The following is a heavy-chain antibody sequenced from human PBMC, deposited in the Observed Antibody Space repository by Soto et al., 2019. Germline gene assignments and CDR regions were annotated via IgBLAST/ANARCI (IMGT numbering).Heavy chain of an antibody. V-gene: IGHV3-23*01. Sequence: GGSLRLSCAASGFTFSSYAMSWVRQAPGKGLEWVSAISGSVGSTYYADSVKGRFTISRDNSKNTLYLQMNSLRAEDTAVYYCAKERSSGWYYYYGMDVWGQGTTVTVSS. J-gene: IGHJ6*02. D-gene: IGHD6-19*01. CDR3: AKERSSGWYYYYGMDV. CDR1: GFTFSSYA. CDR2: ISGSVGST.